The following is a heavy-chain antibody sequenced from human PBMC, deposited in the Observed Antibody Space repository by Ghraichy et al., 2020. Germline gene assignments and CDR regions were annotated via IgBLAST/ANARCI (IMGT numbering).Heavy chain of an antibody. V-gene: IGHV1-2*02. Sequence: SVKVSCKASGYTFTGHYMHWVRQAPGQGLEWMGWINPNSGGTDYAQRFQGRVTMTRDTSITTAYMELTRLRSDDTAVYYCARVGRFYDSSGYYYNDHYYGVDVWGQGTTVTVSS. CDR1: GYTFTGHY. J-gene: IGHJ6*02. CDR3: ARVGRFYDSSGYYYNDHYYGVDV. CDR2: INPNSGGT. D-gene: IGHD3-22*01.